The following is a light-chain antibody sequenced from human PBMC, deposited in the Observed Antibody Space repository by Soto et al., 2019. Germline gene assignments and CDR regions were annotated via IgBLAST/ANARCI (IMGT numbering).Light chain of an antibody. V-gene: IGLV1-44*01. CDR2: SNN. CDR1: SSNIGSNT. CDR3: AAWDDSLNGRGV. J-gene: IGLJ2*01. Sequence: QSVLTQPPSASGTPGQRVTISCSGSSSNIGSNTVNWYQQFPGTAPKLLIYSNNQRPSGVPDRFSGSKSGTSASLAISGLQSEDEADYYCAAWDDSLNGRGVFGGGTKLPVL.